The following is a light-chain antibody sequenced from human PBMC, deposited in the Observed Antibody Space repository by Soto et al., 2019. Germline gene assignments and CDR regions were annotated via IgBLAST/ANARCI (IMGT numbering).Light chain of an antibody. J-gene: IGLJ1*01. CDR1: SSDVGSYNY. V-gene: IGLV2-11*01. CDR2: EVY. CDR3: CSYAGSYTYV. Sequence: QSALTQPRSVSGSPGQSVTISCTGTSSDVGSYNYVSWYQQHPGKAPKLMNYEVYKRPSGVPDRFSGSKSGNTASLTISGLQAEDEADYYCCSYAGSYTYVFGTGTKVTVL.